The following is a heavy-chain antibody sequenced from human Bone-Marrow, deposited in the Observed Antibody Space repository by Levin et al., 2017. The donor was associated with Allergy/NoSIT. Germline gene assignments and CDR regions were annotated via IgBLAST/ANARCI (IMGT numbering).Heavy chain of an antibody. CDR2: ISDAGTYK. CDR1: GFTFSGYA. D-gene: IGHD3-22*01. J-gene: IGHJ4*02. CDR3: ARGNYDRSGYYTPPEDY. Sequence: QAGGSLRLSCVASGFTFSGYAFHWVRQAPGKGLEWVAVISDAGTYKEYADSTRDRFTISRDNSKNTLSLQMNSLRPEDTAVYYCARGNYDRSGYYTPPEDYWGQGTLVTVSS. V-gene: IGHV3-30-3*01.